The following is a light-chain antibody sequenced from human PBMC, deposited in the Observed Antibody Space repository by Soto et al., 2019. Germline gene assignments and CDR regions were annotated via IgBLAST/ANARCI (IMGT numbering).Light chain of an antibody. CDR2: DVT. CDR1: RSDVGGFEY. V-gene: IGLV2-14*01. CDR3: SSYTSSTTYV. J-gene: IGLJ1*01. Sequence: SAPSQPASVSGSPGQSITISCTGTRSDVGGFEYVSWYQHQPGKAPKLIIYDVTKRPSGVSNRFSGSKSGNTASLTISGLLADDEADYYCSSYTSSTTYVFGTGTKVTV.